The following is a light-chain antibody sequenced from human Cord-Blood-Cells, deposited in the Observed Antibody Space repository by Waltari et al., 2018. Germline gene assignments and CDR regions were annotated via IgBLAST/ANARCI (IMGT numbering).Light chain of an antibody. CDR1: SGHSSYA. CDR3: KTWGTGVRV. CDR2: LNSDGSH. J-gene: IGLJ3*02. Sequence: QLVLTQSPSASASLAASVKLTCTLSSGHSSYAIAWHQLQPEKGPRYLMKLNSDGSHSKRGGIPDRCSGSSSGAGRYLTTASLQSEDEADYYCKTWGTGVRVFGGGTRLTV. V-gene: IGLV4-69*01.